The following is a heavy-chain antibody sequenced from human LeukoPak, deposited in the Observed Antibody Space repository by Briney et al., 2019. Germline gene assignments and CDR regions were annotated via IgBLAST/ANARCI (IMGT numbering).Heavy chain of an antibody. Sequence: GGSLRLSCAASGYMFSDYYMSWLRQAPEKGLEWLSYISHSGSTIYYADSVKGRFTISRDNAKNSLYLQMNSLRAEDTALYYCATYGSGSGTFFDSWGQGTLVTVSS. CDR1: GYMFSDYY. J-gene: IGHJ4*01. CDR2: ISHSGSTI. D-gene: IGHD3-10*01. CDR3: ATYGSGSGTFFDS. V-gene: IGHV3-11*04.